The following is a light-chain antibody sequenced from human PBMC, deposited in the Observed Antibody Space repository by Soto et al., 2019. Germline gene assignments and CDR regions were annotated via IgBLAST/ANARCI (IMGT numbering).Light chain of an antibody. V-gene: IGKV3-20*01. Sequence: EIVLTQSPGTLSLSPGERATLSCRASQSVSSNYLAWYQQKPGQAPRLLIYGASSRATGIPDRFSGSGSGTDFTLTISRLEPGDFAVYYCQHYGDSLSITFGQGTRLET. CDR1: QSVSSNY. J-gene: IGKJ5*01. CDR2: GAS. CDR3: QHYGDSLSIT.